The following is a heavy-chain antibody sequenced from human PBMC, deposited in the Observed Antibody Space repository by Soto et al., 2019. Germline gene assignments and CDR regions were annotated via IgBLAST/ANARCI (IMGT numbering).Heavy chain of an antibody. CDR2: IYHSGST. D-gene: IGHD3-3*01. CDR3: ASRLYDFWSGYQAV. V-gene: IGHV4-4*02. J-gene: IGHJ6*02. Sequence: SETLSLTCAVSGGSISSSNWWSWVRQPPGKGLEWIGEIYHSGSTNYNPSLKSRVTISVDKSKNQFSLKLSSVTAADTAVYYCASRLYDFWSGYQAVWGQGTTVTVSS. CDR1: GGSISSSNW.